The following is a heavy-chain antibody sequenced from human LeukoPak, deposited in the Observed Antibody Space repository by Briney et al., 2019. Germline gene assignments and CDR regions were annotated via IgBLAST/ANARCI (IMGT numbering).Heavy chain of an antibody. V-gene: IGHV3-33*01. Sequence: GGSLRLSCAASGFTFSNYGMHWVRQAPGKGLEWVAVIWYDGSNKYYADSVKGRFTISRDNAKNTLYLQMNTLGAEDTALYYCVRGSTDWNGMDVWGQGTTVTVSS. CDR3: VRGSTDWNGMDV. J-gene: IGHJ6*02. CDR2: IWYDGSNK. D-gene: IGHD6-19*01. CDR1: GFTFSNYG.